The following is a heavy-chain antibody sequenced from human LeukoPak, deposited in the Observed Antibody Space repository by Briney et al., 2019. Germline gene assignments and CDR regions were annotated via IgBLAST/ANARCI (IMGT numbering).Heavy chain of an antibody. V-gene: IGHV4-59*01. Sequence: SETLSLTCTVSGGSISSYYWNWIRQAPGKGLEWLGYIYYTGSTTYNPSVKSRITISLDTSKKQISLKLRSVTAAGTAVYHCARRGSWGEPRPFDYWGQGSLVTVSS. CDR2: IYYTGST. CDR3: ARRGSWGEPRPFDY. J-gene: IGHJ4*02. CDR1: GGSISSYY. D-gene: IGHD3-16*01.